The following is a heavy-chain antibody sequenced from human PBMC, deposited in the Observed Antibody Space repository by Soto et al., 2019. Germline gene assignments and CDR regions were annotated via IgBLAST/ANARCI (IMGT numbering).Heavy chain of an antibody. V-gene: IGHV3-23*01. CDR2: ISASGAST. D-gene: IGHD3-10*01. CDR1: GFTFSNFA. CDR3: AKESSASRVSYYYAMDV. Sequence: GGSLRLSCAASGFTFSNFAMNWVRQAPGKGLEWVSGISASGASTTYADSVKGRFTISRDNSKNTLYLQMNSLRAEDTGVYYCAKESSASRVSYYYAMDVWGQGTTVTVSS. J-gene: IGHJ6*02.